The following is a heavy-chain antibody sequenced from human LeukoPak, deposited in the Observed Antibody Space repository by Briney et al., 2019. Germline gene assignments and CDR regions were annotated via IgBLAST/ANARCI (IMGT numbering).Heavy chain of an antibody. D-gene: IGHD4-17*01. J-gene: IGHJ3*02. Sequence: SQTLSLICTVSGGSISSGDYYWSWIRQPPGKGLEWIGYIYYSGSTYYNPSLKSRVTISVDTSKNQFSLKLSSVTAADTAVYYCAESEGDYASLGAFDIWGQGTMVTVSS. V-gene: IGHV4-30-4*01. CDR1: GGSISSGDYY. CDR3: AESEGDYASLGAFDI. CDR2: IYYSGST.